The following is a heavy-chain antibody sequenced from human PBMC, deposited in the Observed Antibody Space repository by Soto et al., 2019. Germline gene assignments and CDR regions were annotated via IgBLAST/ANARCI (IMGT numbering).Heavy chain of an antibody. CDR1: GFTFSSYS. D-gene: IGHD2-21*02. CDR3: ARDPTSHYCGGDCYSRYYYYGMDV. V-gene: IGHV3-21*01. J-gene: IGHJ6*02. CDR2: ISSSSSYI. Sequence: PGGSLRLSCAASGFTFSSYSMNWVRQAPGKGLEWVSSISSSSSYIYYADSVKGRFTISRDNAKNSLYLQMNSLRAEDTAVYYCARDPTSHYCGGDCYSRYYYYGMDVWGQGTTVTVSS.